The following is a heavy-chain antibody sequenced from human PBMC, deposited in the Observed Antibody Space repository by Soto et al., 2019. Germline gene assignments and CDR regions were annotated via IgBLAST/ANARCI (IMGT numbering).Heavy chain of an antibody. V-gene: IGHV1-46*01. CDR2: INPSGGST. Sequence: QVQLVQSGAEVKKPGASVKVSCKASGYTFTSYYMHWVRQAPGQGLEWMGIINPSGGSTSYAQKFQGRVTMTRDTSTSTVYMELSSLRSEDTAVYYCAREAGIVVVVAADHLYFDLWGRGTLVTVSS. CDR1: GYTFTSYY. CDR3: AREAGIVVVVAADHLYFDL. D-gene: IGHD2-15*01. J-gene: IGHJ2*01.